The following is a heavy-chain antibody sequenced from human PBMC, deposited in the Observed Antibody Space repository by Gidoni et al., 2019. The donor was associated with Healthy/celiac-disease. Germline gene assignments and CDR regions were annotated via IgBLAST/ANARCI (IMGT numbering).Heavy chain of an antibody. Sequence: QVQLVQSGAEVKKPGASVKVSCKASGYTFTSYGISWVRQAPGQGLEWMGWISAYNGNTNYAQKLQGRVTMTTDTSTSTAYMELRSLRSDDTAVYYCATSGIAAAASVDYYYGMDVWGQGTTVTVSS. J-gene: IGHJ6*02. CDR1: GYTFTSYG. CDR2: ISAYNGNT. CDR3: ATSGIAAAASVDYYYGMDV. V-gene: IGHV1-18*01. D-gene: IGHD6-13*01.